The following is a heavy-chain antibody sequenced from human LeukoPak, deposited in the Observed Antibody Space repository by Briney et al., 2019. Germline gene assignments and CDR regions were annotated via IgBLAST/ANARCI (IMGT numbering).Heavy chain of an antibody. V-gene: IGHV3-64*01. CDR1: GCRFNNYA. D-gene: IGHD3-9*01. J-gene: IGHJ4*02. CDR3: ARDYQTGFTGPGGDF. CDR2: INNNGDST. Sequence: PGGSLRLSCAASGCRFNNYAIHWFRQAPGKGLEYVSGINNNGDSTYYANSVKGRFTISRDNSKNTLYLQMGSLTSEDTAVYYCARDYQTGFTGPGGDFWGQGTLVTVSS.